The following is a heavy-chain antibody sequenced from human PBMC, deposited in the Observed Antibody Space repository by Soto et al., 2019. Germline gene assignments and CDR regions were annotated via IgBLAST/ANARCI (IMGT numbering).Heavy chain of an antibody. CDR3: AHSQSFDIVVVPAAIYPGEVYFDY. D-gene: IGHD2-2*01. CDR1: GFSFSTSGVT. Sequence: QVTLKECGHPLVLPTQTLTLTCTFSGFSFSTSGVTVGWIRQPPGKALEWLALIYWDDDKRSSPSLKNRLTITKDTSKNQVVLTITNMEPVDTATYYCAHSQSFDIVVVPAAIYPGEVYFDYWGQGTQVTVSS. V-gene: IGHV2-5*02. J-gene: IGHJ4*02. CDR2: IYWDDDK.